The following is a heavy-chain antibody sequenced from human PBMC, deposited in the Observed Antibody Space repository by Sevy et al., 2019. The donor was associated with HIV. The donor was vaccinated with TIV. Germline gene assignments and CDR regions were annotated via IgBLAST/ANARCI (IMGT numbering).Heavy chain of an antibody. CDR3: TTDHRRDGIVVVPFEY. J-gene: IGHJ4*02. D-gene: IGHD2-15*01. Sequence: GGSLRLSCAASGFTFSNAWMSWVRQSPGKGLEWVGRIRSKAGGGKTDYDTIVKGKFTISRDDSRDILYLQLNSLETEDTAVYYCTTDHRRDGIVVVPFEYWGQGTLVTVSS. CDR1: GFTFSNAW. V-gene: IGHV3-15*01. CDR2: IRSKAGGGKT.